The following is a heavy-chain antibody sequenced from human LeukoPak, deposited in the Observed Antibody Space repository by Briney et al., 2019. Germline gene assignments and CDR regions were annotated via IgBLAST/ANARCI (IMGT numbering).Heavy chain of an antibody. CDR3: ARDYSYGFGYFDY. D-gene: IGHD5-18*01. J-gene: IGHJ4*02. CDR1: GFTCNYYC. Sequence: GGSLGLSCAASGFTCNYYCMSWVRQAPGKGLEWVSVIYSGGSTYYADSVKGRFTISRDNSKNTLYLQMNSLRAEDTAVYYCARDYSYGFGYFDYWGQGTLVTVSS. V-gene: IGHV3-66*01. CDR2: IYSGGST.